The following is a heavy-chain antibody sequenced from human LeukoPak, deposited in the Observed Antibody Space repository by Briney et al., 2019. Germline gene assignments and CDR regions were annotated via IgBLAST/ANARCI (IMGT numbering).Heavy chain of an antibody. CDR2: VSSSSTYI. V-gene: IGHV3-21*01. Sequence: PGGSLRLSCAASGFTFSNYHMNWVRQAPGQGLEWVSSVSSSSTYISYADSVKGRFTISRDNAKNSLYLQMSSLRTEGTAVYWCARGPHYYDGSGHSYFDFWGQGILVIVSS. D-gene: IGHD3-22*01. J-gene: IGHJ4*02. CDR1: GFTFSNYH. CDR3: ARGPHYYDGSGHSYFDF.